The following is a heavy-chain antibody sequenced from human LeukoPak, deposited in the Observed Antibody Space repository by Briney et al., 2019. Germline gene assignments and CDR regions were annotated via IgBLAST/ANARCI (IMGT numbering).Heavy chain of an antibody. CDR1: GFTFSSYA. CDR3: AKDRSRLKGSGSYSFDY. D-gene: IGHD3-10*01. J-gene: IGHJ4*02. Sequence: PGGSLRLSCAASGFTFSSYAMSWVRQAPGKGLEWVSAISGSGGSTYYADSVKGRFTISRDNSKNTLYLQMNSLRAEDTAVYYCAKDRSRLKGSGSYSFDYWGQGTLVTVSS. V-gene: IGHV3-23*01. CDR2: ISGSGGST.